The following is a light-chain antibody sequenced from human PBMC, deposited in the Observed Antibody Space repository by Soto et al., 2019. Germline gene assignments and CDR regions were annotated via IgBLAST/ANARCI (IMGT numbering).Light chain of an antibody. V-gene: IGKV1D-12*01. CDR2: AAS. Sequence: DIQMTQSPSSVSASVGDRVTIACRASQGISTWLSWYQQKPGKAPKPLIYAASTLQTGVPSRFSGSGSGTDFTLTFSSLQPEDFATYYCQQVNTFPLTFGGGTKVDIK. J-gene: IGKJ4*01. CDR3: QQVNTFPLT. CDR1: QGISTW.